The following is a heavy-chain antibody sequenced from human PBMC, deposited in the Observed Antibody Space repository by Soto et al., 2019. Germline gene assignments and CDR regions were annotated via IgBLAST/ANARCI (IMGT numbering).Heavy chain of an antibody. CDR1: GGSINSNGYY. J-gene: IGHJ4*02. CDR3: ARRSSSFTLDY. Sequence: QLQLQESGPGLVKPSETLSLTCTVSGGSINSNGYYWGWIRQPPGKGLEWIGSIYYSGSTYYNPSLKSRVTISVDTSKNQFSLKLSSVTAADTAVYFCARRSSSFTLDYWGQGTLVTVSS. D-gene: IGHD2-2*01. CDR2: IYYSGST. V-gene: IGHV4-39*01.